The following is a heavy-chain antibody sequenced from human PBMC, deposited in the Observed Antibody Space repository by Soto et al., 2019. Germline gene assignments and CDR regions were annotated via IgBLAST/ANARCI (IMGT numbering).Heavy chain of an antibody. CDR2: IIPIFGTA. D-gene: IGHD3-10*01. CDR3: ARAPGTVDTYYYGSGSYSHFDY. CDR1: GGTFSSYA. Sequence: ASVKVSCKASGGTFSSYAISWVRQAPGQGLEWMGGIIPIFGTANYAQKFQGRVTITADESTSTAYMELSSLRSEDTAVYYCARAPGTVDTYYYGSGSYSHFDYWGQGTLVTVSS. V-gene: IGHV1-69*13. J-gene: IGHJ4*02.